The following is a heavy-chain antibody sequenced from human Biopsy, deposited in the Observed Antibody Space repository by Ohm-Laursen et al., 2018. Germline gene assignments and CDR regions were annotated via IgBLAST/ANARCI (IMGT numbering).Heavy chain of an antibody. CDR1: GYTFISFG. V-gene: IGHV1-18*01. D-gene: IGHD3-22*01. CDR3: ARDGKYDSRGY. Sequence: ASVKVSCKTSGYTFISFGITWVRQAPGQGLEWVGYIGGDNGDTKYAQKFQGRVTMTTDTSTSTAYMELRSLRSDDTAFYYCARDGKYDSRGYWGPGTLVAVSS. J-gene: IGHJ4*02. CDR2: IGGDNGDT.